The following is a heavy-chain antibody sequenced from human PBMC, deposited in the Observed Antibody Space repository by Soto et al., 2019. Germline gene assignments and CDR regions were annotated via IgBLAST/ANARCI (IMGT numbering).Heavy chain of an antibody. Sequence: SETLSLTCAVSSGSISSSNWWSWVRQPPGKGLEWIGEIYHSGSTNYNPSLKSRVTISVDKSKNQFSLKLSSVTAADTAVYYCARDQGGSWYGKSNAFDIWGQGTMVTVSS. CDR2: IYHSGST. V-gene: IGHV4-4*02. CDR1: SGSISSSNW. J-gene: IGHJ3*02. D-gene: IGHD6-13*01. CDR3: ARDQGGSWYGKSNAFDI.